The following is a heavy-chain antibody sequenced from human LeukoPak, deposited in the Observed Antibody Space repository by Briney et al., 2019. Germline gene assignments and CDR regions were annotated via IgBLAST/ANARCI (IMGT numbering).Heavy chain of an antibody. CDR2: IYYSGST. D-gene: IGHD1-26*01. J-gene: IGHJ3*02. V-gene: IGHV4-39*07. Sequence: PSETLSLTCTVSGGSISSSSYYWGWIRQPPGKGLEWIGSIYYSGSTYYNPSLKSRVTISVDTSKNQFSLKLSSVTAADTAVYYCARPQGYSGSFYAFDIWGQGTMVTVSS. CDR3: ARPQGYSGSFYAFDI. CDR1: GGSISSSSYY.